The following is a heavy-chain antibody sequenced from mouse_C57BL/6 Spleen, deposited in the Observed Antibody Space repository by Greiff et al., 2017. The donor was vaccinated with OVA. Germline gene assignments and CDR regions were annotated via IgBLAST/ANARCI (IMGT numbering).Heavy chain of an antibody. CDR2: IDPEDGDT. Sequence: EVQLQQSGAELVRPGASVKLSCTASGFNIKDYYMHWVKQRPEQGLEWIGRIDPEDGDTEYAPKFQGKATMTADTSSNTAYLQLSSLTSEDTAVYYCTGYGKPSRDYYAMDYWGQGTSVTVSS. CDR1: GFNIKDYY. CDR3: TGYGKPSRDYYAMDY. J-gene: IGHJ4*01. D-gene: IGHD2-1*01. V-gene: IGHV14-1*01.